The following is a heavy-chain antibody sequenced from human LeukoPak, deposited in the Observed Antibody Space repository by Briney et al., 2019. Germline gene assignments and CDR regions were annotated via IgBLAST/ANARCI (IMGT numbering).Heavy chain of an antibody. CDR2: ISYSGST. J-gene: IGHJ6*03. D-gene: IGHD3-10*01. V-gene: IGHV4-59*12. CDR1: GDSISSYF. Sequence: SETLSLTCTVSGDSISSYFWSLIRQPPGKGLEWIGYISYSGSTNYSPSLKSRVIISVDTSKNQFSLKLSSVTAADTAVYYCARDTRFGVHYYYMDVWGKGTTVTVSS. CDR3: ARDTRFGVHYYYMDV.